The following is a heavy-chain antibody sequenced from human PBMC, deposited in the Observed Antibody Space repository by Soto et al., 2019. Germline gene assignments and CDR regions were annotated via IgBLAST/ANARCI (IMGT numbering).Heavy chain of an antibody. CDR3: ARSTTSCYSLCWFDP. V-gene: IGHV1-3*01. J-gene: IGHJ5*02. D-gene: IGHD2-2*02. CDR1: GYTFTTYT. CDR2: INAGNGET. Sequence: VQLVQSGAAVMQPGASVKVSCKASGYTFTTYTIQWVRQAPGQRLEWMGWINAGNGETKYSQNFQGRVTFTRDTSASAAYMELNSLRSEDTAVYYCARSTTSCYSLCWFDPWGQGTLVTVSS.